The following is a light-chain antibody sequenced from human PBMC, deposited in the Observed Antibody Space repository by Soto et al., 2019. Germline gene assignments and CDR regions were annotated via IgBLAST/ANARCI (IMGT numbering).Light chain of an antibody. V-gene: IGKV3D-15*01. CDR3: QQLNSYPPIT. CDR2: SAS. J-gene: IGKJ5*01. CDR1: QSVPSH. Sequence: EIVMTQSPATLSLSPGETATLSCSASQSVPSHLAWYQQKPGQARRLLIYSASSRVTGIPDRFSGSGSGTDFSLTISRLEPEDFATYYCQQLNSYPPITFGQGTRLEIK.